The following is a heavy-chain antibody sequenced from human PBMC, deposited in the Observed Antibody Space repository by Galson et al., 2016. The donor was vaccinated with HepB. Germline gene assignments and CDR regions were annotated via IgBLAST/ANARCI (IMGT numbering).Heavy chain of an antibody. CDR2: IYWDDDK. D-gene: IGHD2-21*02. J-gene: IGHJ5*02. V-gene: IGHV2-5*02. CDR3: ARETLGYCGGDCYSGGWFDP. Sequence: PALVKPTQTLTLTCTFSGFSLSSSGVGVGWIRQPPGKALECLALIYWDDDKRYSPSLKSRLTITKDTSKNQVVLTMTNMDPVDTATYYCARETLGYCGGDCYSGGWFDPWGQGTLVTVSS. CDR1: GFSLSSSGVG.